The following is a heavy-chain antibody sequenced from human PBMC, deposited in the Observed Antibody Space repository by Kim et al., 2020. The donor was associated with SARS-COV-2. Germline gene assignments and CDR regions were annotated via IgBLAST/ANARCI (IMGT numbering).Heavy chain of an antibody. J-gene: IGHJ5*02. CDR1: GYTFTGYY. D-gene: IGHD3-16*02. V-gene: IGHV1-2*02. CDR2: INPNSGGT. Sequence: ASVKVSCKASGYTFTGYYMHWVRQAPGQGLEWMGWINPNSGGTNYAQKFQGRVTMTRDTSISTAYMELSRLRSDDTAVYYCARDLPLAGDYVWGSYRYRPSNWFDPWGQGTLVTVSS. CDR3: ARDLPLAGDYVWGSYRYRPSNWFDP.